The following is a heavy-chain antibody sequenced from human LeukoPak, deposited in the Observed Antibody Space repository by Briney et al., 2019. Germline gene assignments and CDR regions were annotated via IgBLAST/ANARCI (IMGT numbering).Heavy chain of an antibody. V-gene: IGHV6-1*01. CDR3: AKAGYSHGYHHHYFDY. D-gene: IGHD5-18*01. CDR2: TYYRSKWYN. CDR1: GDSVSSNSAA. J-gene: IGHJ4*02. Sequence: SQTLSLTCAISGDSVSSNSAAWNWIRQSPSRGLEWLGRTYYRSKWYNDYAVSVKSRITINPDTSKNQFSLQLNSVTPEDTAVYYCAKAGYSHGYHHHYFDYWGQGTLVTVSS.